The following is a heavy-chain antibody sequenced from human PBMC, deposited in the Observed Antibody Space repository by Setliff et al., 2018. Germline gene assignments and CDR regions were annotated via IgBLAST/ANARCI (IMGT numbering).Heavy chain of an antibody. J-gene: IGHJ6*03. CDR2: SNHGGST. Sequence: SETLSLTCSVYGESFSNNYWSWIRQTPGKGLEWIGESNHGGSTSYHPSLKSRLTMSVDTSKNQFSLNLSSVTAADTAVYYCARDNRARHYMDVWGKGTTVTVSS. CDR1: GESFSNNY. V-gene: IGHV4-34*01. CDR3: ARDNRARHYMDV. D-gene: IGHD3-10*01.